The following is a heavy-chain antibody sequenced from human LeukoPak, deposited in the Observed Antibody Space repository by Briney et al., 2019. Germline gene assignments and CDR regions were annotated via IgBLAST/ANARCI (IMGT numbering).Heavy chain of an antibody. J-gene: IGHJ1*01. CDR3: ARDDCSGGTCYGYFQH. CDR2: IGGSGSTI. CDR1: GFTFSSYT. Sequence: PGGSLRLSCAASGFTFSSYTMNWVRQAPGKGLEWISSIGGSGSTIYYADSVKGRFTTSRDNAKNSLYLQMNSLSAEDTAVYYCARDDCSGGTCYGYFQHWGQGTLVTVSS. D-gene: IGHD2-15*01. V-gene: IGHV3-48*04.